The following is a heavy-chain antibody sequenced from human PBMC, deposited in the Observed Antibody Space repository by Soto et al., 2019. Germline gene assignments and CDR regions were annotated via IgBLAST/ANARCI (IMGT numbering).Heavy chain of an antibody. CDR3: ARDAVSTIGDFDY. CDR1: GYTFTGYY. V-gene: IGHV1-2*02. J-gene: IGHJ4*02. CDR2: INPDSGAT. Sequence: ASVKVSGKASGYTFTGYYIHWVRQAPGQGLEWMGWINPDSGATNQAQKVQGRVTMARDTSISTAYMELSRLTSDDTAVYYCARDAVSTIGDFDYWGQGTLVTVSS. D-gene: IGHD5-12*01.